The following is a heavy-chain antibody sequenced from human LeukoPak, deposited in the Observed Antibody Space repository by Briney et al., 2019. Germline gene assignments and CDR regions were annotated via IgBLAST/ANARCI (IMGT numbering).Heavy chain of an antibody. D-gene: IGHD3-3*01. CDR3: ARDVNFWSGYHKYNWFDP. CDR1: GGSISSYY. Sequence: SETLSLTCTVSGGSISSYYWSWIRQPAGKGLEWIGRIYTSGSTNYNPSLKSRVTMSVDTSKNQFSLKLSSVTAADTAVYYCARDVNFWSGYHKYNWFDPWGQGTLVTVSS. CDR2: IYTSGST. J-gene: IGHJ5*02. V-gene: IGHV4-4*07.